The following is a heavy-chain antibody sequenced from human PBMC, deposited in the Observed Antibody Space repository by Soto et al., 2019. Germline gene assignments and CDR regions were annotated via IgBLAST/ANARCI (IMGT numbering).Heavy chain of an antibody. CDR2: IYSDGSST. J-gene: IGHJ4*02. D-gene: IGHD5-12*01. CDR3: ARASGGYDTFDY. V-gene: IGHV3-74*01. Sequence: PXGSLRLSDAASGFTVVSSWKPWFRPAPGKGLVWVSRIYSDGSSTSYADSVKGRFTISRDNAKNTLYLQINSLRAEATAVYYSARASGGYDTFDYFGQVTMVVVAS. CDR1: GFTVVSSW.